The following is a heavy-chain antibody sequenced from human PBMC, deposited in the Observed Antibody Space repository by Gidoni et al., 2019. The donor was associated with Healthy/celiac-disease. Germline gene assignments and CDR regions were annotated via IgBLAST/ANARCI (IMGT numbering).Heavy chain of an antibody. CDR1: GFTFDDYA. J-gene: IGHJ5*02. CDR2: ISWNSGSI. CDR3: AKDIEALYSRGSNWFDP. V-gene: IGHV3-9*01. D-gene: IGHD6-13*01. Sequence: EVQLVESGGGLVQPGRSLRLSCAAPGFTFDDYAMNCVRQAPGKGLEWDSGISWNSGSIGYADSVKGRFTISRDDAKNSLYLQMNSLRAEDTALYYCAKDIEALYSRGSNWFDPWGQGTLVTVSS.